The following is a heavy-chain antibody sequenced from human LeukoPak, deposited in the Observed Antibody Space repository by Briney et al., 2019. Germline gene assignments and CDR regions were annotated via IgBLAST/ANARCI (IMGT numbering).Heavy chain of an antibody. V-gene: IGHV4-34*01. CDR2: INHSGST. D-gene: IGHD4/OR15-4a*01. CDR1: GRSFSGNY. CDR3: ARARLFGYYYYYMDV. J-gene: IGHJ6*03. Sequence: PSETLSLTCAVYGRSFSGNYWRWIRQPPGKGLEWIGEINHSGSTNYNPSLKSRVTISVDTSKNQFSLKLSSVTAADTAVYYCARARLFGYYYYYMDVWGKGTTVTVSS.